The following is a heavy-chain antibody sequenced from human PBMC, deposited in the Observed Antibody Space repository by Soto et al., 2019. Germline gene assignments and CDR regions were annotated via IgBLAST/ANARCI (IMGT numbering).Heavy chain of an antibody. CDR1: GFTFSSYW. V-gene: IGHV3-7*01. CDR3: ARDGSGYDFNYFDY. D-gene: IGHD5-12*01. Sequence: GGSLRLSCAASGFTFSSYWMSWVRQAPGKGLEWVANIKQDGSEKYYVDSVKGRFTISRDNAKNSLYLQMNSLRAEDTAVYYCARDGSGYDFNYFDYWGQGTLVTGSS. J-gene: IGHJ4*02. CDR2: IKQDGSEK.